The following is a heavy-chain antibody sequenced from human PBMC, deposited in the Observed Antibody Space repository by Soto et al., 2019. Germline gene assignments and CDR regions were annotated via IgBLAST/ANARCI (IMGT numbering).Heavy chain of an antibody. Sequence: GWSLILSCAASGFTFSSYGMHWVRQAPGKGLVWVAVISYDGSNKYYADSVKGRFTISRDNSKNTLYLQMNSLRAEDTAVYYCAKDSRCYYDSSGYYCTTPLFDYWGQGTLVTVSS. CDR2: ISYDGSNK. D-gene: IGHD3-22*01. CDR3: AKDSRCYYDSSGYYCTTPLFDY. V-gene: IGHV3-30*18. J-gene: IGHJ4*02. CDR1: GFTFSSYG.